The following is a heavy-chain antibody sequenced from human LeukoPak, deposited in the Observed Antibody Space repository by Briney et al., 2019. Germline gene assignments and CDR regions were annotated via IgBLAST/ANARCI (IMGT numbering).Heavy chain of an antibody. CDR3: ARGSGGNYDILTGYDDY. D-gene: IGHD3-9*01. CDR2: INSDGSST. Sequence: VGSLRLSCAASGFTFSSYWMHWVRQAPGKGLVWVSRINSDGSSTSYADSVKGRFTISRDNAKNTLYLQLNSVRAEDTAVYYCARGSGGNYDILTGYDDYWGQGTLVTVSS. V-gene: IGHV3-74*01. CDR1: GFTFSSYW. J-gene: IGHJ4*02.